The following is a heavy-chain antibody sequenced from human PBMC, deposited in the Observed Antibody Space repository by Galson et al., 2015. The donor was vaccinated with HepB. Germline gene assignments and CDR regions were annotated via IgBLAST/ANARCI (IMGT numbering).Heavy chain of an antibody. J-gene: IGHJ4*02. V-gene: IGHV3-23*01. D-gene: IGHD5-18*01. CDR2: ISGSGGST. CDR1: GFTFSSYA. CDR3: AKMVHLWSHFDY. Sequence: SLRLSCAASGFTFSSYAMSWVRQAPGKGLEWVSVISGSGGSTYYTDSVKGRFTISRDNSKNTLYLQMSSLRAEDTAIYYCAKMVHLWSHFDYWGQGTLVTVSS.